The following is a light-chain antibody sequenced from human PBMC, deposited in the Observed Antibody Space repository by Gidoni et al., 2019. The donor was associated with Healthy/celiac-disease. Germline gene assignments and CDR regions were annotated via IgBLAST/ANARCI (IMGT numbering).Light chain of an antibody. Sequence: SVLTQPPSVSAAPGQKVTISCSGSSSNIGNNYVPWYQQLPGTAPKLLIYDNNKRPSGIPDRFSGSKSGTSATLGITGLQTGDEADYYCGTWDSSLSVVFGGGTKLTVL. CDR2: DNN. V-gene: IGLV1-51*01. J-gene: IGLJ2*01. CDR3: GTWDSSLSVV. CDR1: SSNIGNNY.